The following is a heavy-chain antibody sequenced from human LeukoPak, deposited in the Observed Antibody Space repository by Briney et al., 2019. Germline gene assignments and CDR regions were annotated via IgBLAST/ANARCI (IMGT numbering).Heavy chain of an antibody. Sequence: SETLSLTCTVSGGSISSSSYYWGWIRQPPGKGLEWIGSIYYNGSTYYNPSLKSRVTISVDTSKNQFSLKLSSVTAADTAVYYCARHLAPYYYYYYMDVWGKGTTVTVSS. J-gene: IGHJ6*03. V-gene: IGHV4-39*01. CDR3: ARHLAPYYYYYYMDV. CDR1: GGSISSSSYY. CDR2: IYYNGST.